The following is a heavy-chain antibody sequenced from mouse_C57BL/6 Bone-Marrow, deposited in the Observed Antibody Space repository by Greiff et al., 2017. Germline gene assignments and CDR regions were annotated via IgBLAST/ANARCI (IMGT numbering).Heavy chain of an antibody. Sequence: VQLQHSGAELVRPGASVKLSCTASGFNIKDDYMHWVKQRPEQGLEWIGWIDPENGDTEYASKFQGKATITADTSSNTAYLQLSSLTSEDTAVYYCTTSLLGVDYWGQGTSVTVSS. CDR1: GFNIKDDY. CDR3: TTSLLGVDY. V-gene: IGHV14-4*01. CDR2: IDPENGDT. D-gene: IGHD3-3*01. J-gene: IGHJ4*01.